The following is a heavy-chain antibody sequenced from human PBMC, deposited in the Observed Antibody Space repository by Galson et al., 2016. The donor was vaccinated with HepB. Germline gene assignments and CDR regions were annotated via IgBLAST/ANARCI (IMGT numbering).Heavy chain of an antibody. D-gene: IGHD4/OR15-4a*01. V-gene: IGHV2-70*04. CDR1: GFSLTTSAMR. Sequence: PALVKPTQTLTLTCTFSGFSLTTSAMRVSWIRQPPGKALEWLARIDGDDDKFYNTSLTARVTISKDTSKNQVVLTVTDKGPVDTATYYCPRTPSTIGGLDVWGQGTTVTVSS. CDR3: PRTPSTIGGLDV. CDR2: IDGDDDK. J-gene: IGHJ6*02.